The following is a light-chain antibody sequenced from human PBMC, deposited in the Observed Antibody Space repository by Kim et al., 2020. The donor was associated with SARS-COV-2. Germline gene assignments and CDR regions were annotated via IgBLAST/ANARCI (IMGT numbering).Light chain of an antibody. V-gene: IGLV2-14*03. CDR2: DVT. Sequence: GLSITIPCSGTSSDIGTYTYVSWYQQHPGRAPKLMIFDVTQRPSGVPRRFSGSKSGNTASLTISGLQAEDEADYYCSSYSKTHTWVFGGGTQLTVL. CDR1: SSDIGTYTY. J-gene: IGLJ3*02. CDR3: SSYSKTHTWV.